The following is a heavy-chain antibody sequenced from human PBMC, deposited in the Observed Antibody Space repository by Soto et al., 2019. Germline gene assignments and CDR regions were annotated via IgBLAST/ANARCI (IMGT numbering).Heavy chain of an antibody. J-gene: IGHJ6*02. CDR1: GYTFTSHN. D-gene: IGHD1-1*01. CDR3: ARDKQERLFYSYYGLDV. Sequence: QVQLVQAGPEMKWPGASVKVSCQASGYTFTSHNISWVLQAPGQGLEWMGWISPYSGNTDYAQNLQGRVTITTDTLTSKAYRELRSLRSDDAAVYYCARDKQERLFYSYYGLDVWGQGTTVTVSS. CDR2: ISPYSGNT. V-gene: IGHV1-18*04.